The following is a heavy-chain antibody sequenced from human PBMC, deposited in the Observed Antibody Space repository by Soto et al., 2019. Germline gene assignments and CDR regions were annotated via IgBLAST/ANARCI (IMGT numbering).Heavy chain of an antibody. D-gene: IGHD4-4*01. Sequence: EVQLVETGGGLIQPGGSLSLSCAASGFTVSSNYMSWVRQAPGKALEWVSVIYSGGSTYYADSVKCRFTISRDNSKNTLYLQMNSLRAEDTAVYYCASVGASNYEYYYYGMDVWGQGTTVTVSS. CDR1: GFTVSSNY. CDR2: IYSGGST. J-gene: IGHJ6*02. CDR3: ASVGASNYEYYYYGMDV. V-gene: IGHV3-53*02.